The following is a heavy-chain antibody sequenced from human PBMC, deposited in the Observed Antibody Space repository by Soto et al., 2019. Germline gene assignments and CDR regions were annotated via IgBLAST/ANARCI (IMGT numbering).Heavy chain of an antibody. Sequence: GGSLRLSCAASGFTFSSYAMSWVRQAPGKGLEWVSAISGSGGSTYYADSVKGRFTISRDNSKNTLYLQMNSLRAEDTAVYYCQSYCSGGSCYRTNAFDFWGQGTKVTVSS. D-gene: IGHD2-15*01. V-gene: IGHV3-23*01. CDR1: GFTFSSYA. CDR3: QSYCSGGSCYRTNAFDF. J-gene: IGHJ3*01. CDR2: ISGSGGST.